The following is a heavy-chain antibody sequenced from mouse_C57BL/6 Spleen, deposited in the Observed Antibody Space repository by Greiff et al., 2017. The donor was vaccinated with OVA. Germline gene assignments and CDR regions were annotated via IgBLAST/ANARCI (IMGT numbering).Heavy chain of an antibody. CDR1: GFTFSDHG. CDR2: ISSGSSAI. J-gene: IGHJ1*03. V-gene: IGHV5-17*01. CDR3: ARNYYGIWYFDV. D-gene: IGHD1-1*01. Sequence: EVKLVESGGGLVKPGGSLKLSCAASGFTFSDHGMHWVRQAPEKGLEWVAYISSGSSAIYYADTVKGRFTISRDNAKNTLFLQMTSLRSEDTAMYYCARNYYGIWYFDVWGTGTTVTVSS.